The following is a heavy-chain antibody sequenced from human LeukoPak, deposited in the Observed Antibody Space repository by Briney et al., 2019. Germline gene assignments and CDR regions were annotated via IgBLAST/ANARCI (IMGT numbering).Heavy chain of an antibody. D-gene: IGHD3-3*01. CDR3: ARTYDFWSGPRFDY. Sequence: PSETLSLTCTVSGVSISSYYWSWIRQPPGKGLEWIGYIYYSGSTNYSPSLKSRVTISVDTSKNQFSLKLSSVTAADTAVYYCARTYDFWSGPRFDYWGQGTLVTVSS. V-gene: IGHV4-59*01. CDR1: GVSISSYY. J-gene: IGHJ4*02. CDR2: IYYSGST.